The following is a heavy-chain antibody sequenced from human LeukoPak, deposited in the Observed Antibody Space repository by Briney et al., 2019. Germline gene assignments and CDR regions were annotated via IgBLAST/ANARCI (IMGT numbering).Heavy chain of an antibody. D-gene: IGHD5-12*01. CDR2: ISAYNGNT. V-gene: IGHV1-18*01. Sequence: GASVKVSCKASGYTFTSYGISWVRQAPGQGLEWMGWISAYNGNTNYAQKLQGRVTMTRDTSITTAYMELSRLRSDDTAVYYCARSRPPCGYSGYDCYYFDYWGQGTLVTVSS. CDR1: GYTFTSYG. CDR3: ARSRPPCGYSGYDCYYFDY. J-gene: IGHJ4*02.